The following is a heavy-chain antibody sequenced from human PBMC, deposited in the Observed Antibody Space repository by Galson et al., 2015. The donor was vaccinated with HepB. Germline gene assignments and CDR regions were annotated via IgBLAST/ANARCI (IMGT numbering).Heavy chain of an antibody. Sequence: SLRLSCAASGFTFSSYWMSWVRQAPGKGLEWVANIKQDGSEKYYVDSVKGRFTMSRDNAKNSLYLQTNSLRAEDTAVYYCARDLYRTSSGVYEYYYMDVWGKGTTVTVSS. V-gene: IGHV3-7*03. CDR3: ARDLYRTSSGVYEYYYMDV. CDR2: IKQDGSEK. D-gene: IGHD6-6*01. J-gene: IGHJ6*03. CDR1: GFTFSSYW.